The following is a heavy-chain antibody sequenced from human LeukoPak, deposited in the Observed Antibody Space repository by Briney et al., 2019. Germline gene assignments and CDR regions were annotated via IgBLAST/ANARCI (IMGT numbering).Heavy chain of an antibody. J-gene: IGHJ4*02. D-gene: IGHD3-22*01. CDR3: AKCHRGYYYDSSGYLTYYFDY. CDR1: GFTFSSYA. V-gene: IGHV3-23*01. CDR2: ISGSGGST. Sequence: PGGSLRLSCAASGFTFSSYAMSWVRQAPGKGLEWVSAISGSGGSTYYADSVKGRFTISRDNSKNTLYLQMNSLRPEDTAVYYCAKCHRGYYYDSSGYLTYYFDYWGQGTLVTVSS.